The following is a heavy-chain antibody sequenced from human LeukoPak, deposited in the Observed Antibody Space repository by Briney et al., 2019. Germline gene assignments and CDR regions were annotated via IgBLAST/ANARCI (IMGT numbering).Heavy chain of an antibody. V-gene: IGHV4-39*01. Sequence: SETLSLTCTVSGGSISSSSYFWGWIRQPPGKGLEWIGSIYYSGSTYYNPSLKNRVTISVDTSKNQFSPKLSSVTAADTAVYYCARLVRFTMVRGAHFDYWGQGTLVTASS. J-gene: IGHJ4*02. CDR3: ARLVRFTMVRGAHFDY. D-gene: IGHD3-10*01. CDR1: GGSISSSSYF. CDR2: IYYSGST.